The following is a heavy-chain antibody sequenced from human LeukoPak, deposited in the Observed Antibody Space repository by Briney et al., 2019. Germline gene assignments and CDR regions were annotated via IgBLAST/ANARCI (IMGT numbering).Heavy chain of an antibody. Sequence: GGSLRLSCAASGFTFSDYYMSWIRQAPGKGLEWVSYISSSGSTIYYADSVKGRFTISRDNAKNSLYLQMNSLRAEDTAVYYCARREDYGSGSYYDDYWGQGTLVTVSS. D-gene: IGHD3-10*01. CDR1: GFTFSDYY. J-gene: IGHJ4*02. CDR2: ISSSGSTI. CDR3: ARREDYGSGSYYDDY. V-gene: IGHV3-11*01.